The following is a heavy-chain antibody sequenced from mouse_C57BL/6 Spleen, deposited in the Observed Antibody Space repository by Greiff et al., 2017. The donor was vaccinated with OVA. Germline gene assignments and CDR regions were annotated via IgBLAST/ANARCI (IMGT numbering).Heavy chain of an antibody. CDR3: ARSATATARGYFDY. CDR2: IYPRSGNT. V-gene: IGHV1-81*01. CDR1: GYTFTSYG. Sequence: QVQLKESGAELARPGASVKLSCKASGYTFTSYGISWVKQRTGQGLEWIGEIYPRSGNTYYNEKFKGKATLTADKSSSTAYMELRSLTSEDSAVYFCARSATATARGYFDYWGQGTTLTVSS. D-gene: IGHD3-3*01. J-gene: IGHJ2*01.